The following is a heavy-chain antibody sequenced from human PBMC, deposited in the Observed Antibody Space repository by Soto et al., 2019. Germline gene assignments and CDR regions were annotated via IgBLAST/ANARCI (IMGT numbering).Heavy chain of an antibody. V-gene: IGHV1-18*01. J-gene: IGHJ6*02. CDR3: ARIAAESDFAMDV. D-gene: IGHD6-25*01. Sequence: ASVKVSCKASGYSFSFYIITWVRQAPGQGLEWMGWIRAYNGDTTYPQKVQGRVTMTMETSTSTAYMELRSLRSDDTAVYYCARIAAESDFAMDVWGQGTTVTVSS. CDR1: GYSFSFYI. CDR2: IRAYNGDT.